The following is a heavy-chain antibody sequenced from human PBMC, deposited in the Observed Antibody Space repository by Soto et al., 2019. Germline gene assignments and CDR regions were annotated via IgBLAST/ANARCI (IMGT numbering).Heavy chain of an antibody. CDR1: VFTFSLYD. J-gene: IGHJ4*02. V-gene: IGHV3-30*18. CDR2: VLYDGSKK. Sequence: QVQLAESGGGVVQPGRSLRLSCAASVFTFSLYDIHWVRQAPGKGLELVSVVLYDGSKKYYADSVKGRFTISRDNTKNTLYLQMDSLRPEDTDVYYCAKDDLAVEGGSREVGTGPVGDFWGRGTLVTVSS. CDR3: AKDDLAVEGGSREVGTGPVGDF. D-gene: IGHD1-26*01.